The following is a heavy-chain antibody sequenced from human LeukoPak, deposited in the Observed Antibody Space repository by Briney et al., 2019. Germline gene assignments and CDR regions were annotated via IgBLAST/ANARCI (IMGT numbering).Heavy chain of an antibody. J-gene: IGHJ4*02. D-gene: IGHD3-9*01. CDR3: ARSLTRNAY. V-gene: IGHV3-7*01. CDR1: GFAFGSYW. CDR2: IKEDGSEK. Sequence: GGSLRLSCSASGFAFGSYWMNWVRQAPGKGLEWVANIKEDGSEKYYVDSVKGRFTIFRDNAKNSLYLQMNSLRAEDTAVYYCARSLTRNAYWGQGTLVTVSS.